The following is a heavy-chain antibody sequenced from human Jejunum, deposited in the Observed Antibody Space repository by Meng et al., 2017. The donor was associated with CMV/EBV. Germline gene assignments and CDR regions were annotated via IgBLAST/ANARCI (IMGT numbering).Heavy chain of an antibody. V-gene: IGHV7-4-1*01. J-gene: IGHJ4*02. D-gene: IGHD6-19*01. CDR1: GFTFTSSS. CDR2: ININTGNP. CDR3: ARGNGWRFDY. Sequence: QVQLWQFGSELKKPGDSVKSSCQAAGFTFTSSSMNWVRHAPGQGLEWMGWININTGNPTYAQGFTGRFVFSLDTSVSTAYLQIDSLKADDTAVYYCARGNGWRFDYWGQGTLVTVSS.